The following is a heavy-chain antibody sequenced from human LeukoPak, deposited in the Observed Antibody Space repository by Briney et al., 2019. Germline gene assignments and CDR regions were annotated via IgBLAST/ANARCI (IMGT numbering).Heavy chain of an antibody. CDR1: GYTFSAYF. CDR3: AREPQARDDFDY. J-gene: IGHJ4*02. Sequence: ASVKVSCKASGYTFSAYFIHWVRQAPGQGLEWMGWINPDTGGTNYAQKFQGRVTMTRDTSINTAYMEVSRLTSDDTAVYYCAREPQARDDFDYWGQGTLVTVSS. V-gene: IGHV1-2*02. CDR2: INPDTGGT.